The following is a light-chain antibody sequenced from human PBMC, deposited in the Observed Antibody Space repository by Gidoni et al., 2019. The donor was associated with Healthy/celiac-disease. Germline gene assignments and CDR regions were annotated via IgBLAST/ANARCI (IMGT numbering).Light chain of an antibody. CDR3: MQALQTRVT. V-gene: IGKV2-28*01. CDR1: QSLLHSNGYIY. J-gene: IGKJ4*01. Sequence: DIVMTQSPLLLPFTPGEPASISCRSSQSLLHSNGYIYLAWYLQKPGQSPQLLIYLGSNRASGVPDRFSGSGSGTDFTLKISRVEAEDVGVYYCMQALQTRVTFGGGTKVEIK. CDR2: LGS.